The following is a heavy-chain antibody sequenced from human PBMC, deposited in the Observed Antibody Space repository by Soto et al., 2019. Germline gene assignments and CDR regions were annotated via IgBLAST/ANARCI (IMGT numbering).Heavy chain of an antibody. J-gene: IGHJ5*02. Sequence: QVQLQESGPGLVKPSQTLSLTCTVSGGSISSGGYYWSWIRQHPGKGLEWIGYIYYSRSTYYNPSLKSLVTISVDTSKNQFSLKLSSVTAADTAVYYCARVPSGYFSGGSCYSGGFDPWGQGTLVTVSS. CDR3: ARVPSGYFSGGSCYSGGFDP. D-gene: IGHD2-15*01. V-gene: IGHV4-31*01. CDR2: IYYSRST. CDR1: GGSISSGGYY.